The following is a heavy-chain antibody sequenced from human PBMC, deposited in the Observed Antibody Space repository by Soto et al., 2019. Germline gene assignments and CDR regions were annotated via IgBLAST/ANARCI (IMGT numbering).Heavy chain of an antibody. CDR3: ARDFEY. CDR1: GFTFSTFW. J-gene: IGHJ4*02. Sequence: EVQLVESGGGLVQPGGSLRLSCEASGFTFSTFWMHWVRQAPGKGLVWVSRVNSDGSSTYYADSVKGRVTISRDNAKNTLYLKLNSLRPEDTAVYYCARDFEYWGQGTLVTVPS. V-gene: IGHV3-74*01. CDR2: VNSDGSST.